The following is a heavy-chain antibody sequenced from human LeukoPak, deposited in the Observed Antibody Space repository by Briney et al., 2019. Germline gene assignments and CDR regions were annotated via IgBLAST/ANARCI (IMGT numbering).Heavy chain of an antibody. J-gene: IGHJ4*02. V-gene: IGHV3-23*01. CDR3: ARSIPPDF. CDR1: EFTFSNYA. Sequence: GGSLRLSCAASEFTFSNYAMSWVRQAPGKGLEWVSGSTGTGYSTYYADSVKGRFTIPRDNSKNTLYLQMNSLRAEDTAVYYCARSIPPDFWGQGTLVTVSS. D-gene: IGHD1-26*01. CDR2: STGTGYST.